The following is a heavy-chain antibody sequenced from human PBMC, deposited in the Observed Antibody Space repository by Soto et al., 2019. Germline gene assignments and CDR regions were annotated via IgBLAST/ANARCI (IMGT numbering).Heavy chain of an antibody. D-gene: IGHD3-16*02. CDR3: ARLIAAAGGNRSY. CDR1: GGSISTSSYY. Sequence: SETLSLTCTVSGGSISTSSYYWGWIRQPPGKGLEWIGSIYYSGSTYYNPSLKSRVTISADTSKNQFSLKLSSVTAADTAVYYCARLIAAAGGNRSYWGQGTLVTVSS. J-gene: IGHJ4*02. V-gene: IGHV4-39*01. CDR2: IYYSGST.